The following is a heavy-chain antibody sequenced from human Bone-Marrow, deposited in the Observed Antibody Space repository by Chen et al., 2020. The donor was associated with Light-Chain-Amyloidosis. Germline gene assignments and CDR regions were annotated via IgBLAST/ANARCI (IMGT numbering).Heavy chain of an antibody. CDR1: GYTFHNYW. V-gene: IGHV5-51*01. CDR3: ARRRDGYNFDY. D-gene: IGHD5-12*01. CDR2: IYPDDSDA. J-gene: IGHJ4*02. Sequence: EVQLEQSGPEVKKPGESLKFSCKGSGYTFHNYWIGWVRQMPGKGLEWMGVIYPDDSDARYSPSFEGQVTISADKSITTAYLQWRSLKASDTAMYYCARRRDGYNFDYWGQGTLVTVSS.